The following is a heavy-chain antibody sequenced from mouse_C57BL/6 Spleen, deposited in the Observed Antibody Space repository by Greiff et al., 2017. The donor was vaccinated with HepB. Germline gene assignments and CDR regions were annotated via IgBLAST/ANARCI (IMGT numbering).Heavy chain of an antibody. D-gene: IGHD2-4*01. Sequence: QVQLQQSGAELVRPGASVTLSCKASGYTFTDYEMHWVKQTPVHGLEWIGAIDPETGGTAYNQKFKGKAILTADKSSSTAYMELCSLTSEDSAVYYCTNYDYDDYAMDYWGQGTSVTVSS. CDR3: TNYDYDDYAMDY. CDR2: IDPETGGT. CDR1: GYTFTDYE. J-gene: IGHJ4*01. V-gene: IGHV1-15*01.